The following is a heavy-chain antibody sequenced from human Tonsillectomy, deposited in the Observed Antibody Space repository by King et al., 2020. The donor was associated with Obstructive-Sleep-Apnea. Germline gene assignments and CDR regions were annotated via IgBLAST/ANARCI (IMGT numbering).Heavy chain of an antibody. V-gene: IGHV3-66*01. CDR1: GFTVSSKY. J-gene: IGHJ4*02. CDR3: ARYTSGWYSPFDS. CDR2: LYIGGRT. Sequence: VQLVESGGGLVQPGGSLRLSCAASGFTVSSKYMSWVRQAPGKGLEWVSVLYIGGRTYYADSVKGRFTISRDNSNNTLYLQMNSLKAEDTAVYYCARYTSGWYSPFDSWGPGTLVSVSS. D-gene: IGHD6-19*01.